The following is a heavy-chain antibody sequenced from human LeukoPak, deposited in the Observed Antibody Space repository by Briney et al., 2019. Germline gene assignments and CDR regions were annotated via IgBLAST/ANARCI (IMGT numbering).Heavy chain of an antibody. Sequence: PSETLSLTCTVSGGSISNYYWSWVRQPAGKGLEWIGRIYTTGSTNYNPSLKSRVTMSVDTSKNQFSLKQSSVTAADTAVYYCARIGGSFPSLDSWGQGTLVTVSS. V-gene: IGHV4-4*07. CDR2: IYTTGST. J-gene: IGHJ5*01. CDR1: GGSISNYY. CDR3: ARIGGSFPSLDS. D-gene: IGHD1-26*01.